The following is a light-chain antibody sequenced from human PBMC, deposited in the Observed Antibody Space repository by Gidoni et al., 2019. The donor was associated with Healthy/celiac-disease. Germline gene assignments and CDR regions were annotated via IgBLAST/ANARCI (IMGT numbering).Light chain of an antibody. J-gene: IGKJ4*01. CDR3: QQSYSTPAP. Sequence: DIQMTQSPSSLSASVGDRVTITCRASQSISSYLNWYQQKPGKAPKLLIYAASSLQSGVPSRFSGSGSGTDFTLTISSLQPEDFATYYCQQSYSTPAPFGGXTKVEIK. CDR2: AAS. CDR1: QSISSY. V-gene: IGKV1-39*01.